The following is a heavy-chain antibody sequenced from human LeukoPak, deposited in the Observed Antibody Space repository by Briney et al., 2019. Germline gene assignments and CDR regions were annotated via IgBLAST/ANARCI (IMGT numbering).Heavy chain of an antibody. CDR3: AREGSYYFDY. J-gene: IGHJ4*02. CDR1: GFTFSSYG. V-gene: IGHV3-21*01. CDR2: ISSSSSYI. Sequence: GGSLRLSCAASGFTFSSYGMHWVRQAPGKGLEWVSSISSSSSYIYYADPVKGRFTISRDNAKNSLYLQMNSLRAEDTAVYYCAREGSYYFDYWGQGTLVTVSS.